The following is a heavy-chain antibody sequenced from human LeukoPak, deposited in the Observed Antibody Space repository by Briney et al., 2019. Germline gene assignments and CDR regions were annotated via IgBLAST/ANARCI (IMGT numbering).Heavy chain of an antibody. D-gene: IGHD6-19*01. J-gene: IGHJ6*03. Sequence: PGGSLRLSCAASGFTFSNAWMSWVRQAPGKGLEWVGRIKSKTDGGTTDYAAPVKGRFTISRDDSKNTLYLQMNSLKTEDTAVYYCTTDVQWLVLVSYYYYIDVWGKGTTVIVSS. CDR2: IKSKTDGGTT. CDR3: TTDVQWLVLVSYYYYIDV. V-gene: IGHV3-15*01. CDR1: GFTFSNAW.